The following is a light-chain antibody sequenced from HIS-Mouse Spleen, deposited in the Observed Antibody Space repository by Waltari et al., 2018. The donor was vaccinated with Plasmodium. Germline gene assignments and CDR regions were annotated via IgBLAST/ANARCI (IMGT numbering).Light chain of an antibody. V-gene: IGKV1-5*03. CDR2: KAS. CDR3: QQYNSYSWT. Sequence: DIQMTQSPSTLSASVGDSVTITCRASKSISSWLAWYQQKPWKAPKLLIYKASSLESGVPSRFSGSGSGTEFTLTISSLQPDDFATYYCQQYNSYSWTFGQGTKVEIK. CDR1: KSISSW. J-gene: IGKJ1*01.